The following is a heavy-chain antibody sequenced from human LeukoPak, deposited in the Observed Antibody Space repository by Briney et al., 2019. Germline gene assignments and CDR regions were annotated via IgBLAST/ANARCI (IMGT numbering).Heavy chain of an antibody. CDR3: AREQISGYCSGGSCLNDAFDI. CDR2: IYYSGST. CDR1: GGSISSGDYY. Sequence: SQTLSLTCTVSGGSISSGDYYWSWIRQPPGKGLEWIGYIYYSGSTYYNPSLKSRVTISVDTSKNQFSLKLSSVTAADTAVYYCAREQISGYCSGGSCLNDAFDIWGQGTMVTVSS. V-gene: IGHV4-30-4*01. D-gene: IGHD2-15*01. J-gene: IGHJ3*02.